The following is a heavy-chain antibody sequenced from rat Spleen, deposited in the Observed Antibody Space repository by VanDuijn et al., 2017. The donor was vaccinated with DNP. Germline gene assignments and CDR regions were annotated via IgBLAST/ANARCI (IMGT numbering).Heavy chain of an antibody. D-gene: IGHD1-2*01. V-gene: IGHV5-27*01. CDR1: GFTFSNYD. J-gene: IGHJ2*01. CDR3: TTDPLYYYSSYTVFDY. CDR2: ITNSGGST. Sequence: EVQLVESGGGLVQPGRSLKLSCAASGFTFSNYDMAWVRQAPTKGLEWVASITNSGGSTYYRDSVKGRFTISRDNAKSTLYLQMDSLRSEDTATYYCTTDPLYYYSSYTVFDYWGQGVMVTVSS.